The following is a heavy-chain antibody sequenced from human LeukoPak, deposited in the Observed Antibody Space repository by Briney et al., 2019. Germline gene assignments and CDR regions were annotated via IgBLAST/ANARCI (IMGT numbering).Heavy chain of an antibody. CDR1: GFTVSSNY. J-gene: IGHJ5*02. D-gene: IGHD2-21*01. V-gene: IGHV3-53*01. CDR3: ARERGFLQGDHWFDP. Sequence: GGSLRLSCAASGFTVSSNYMSWVRQAPGKGLEWVSVIYSGGSTYYADSVKGRFTISRDNSKNTPYLQMNSLRAEDTAVYYCARERGFLQGDHWFDPWGQGTLVTVSS. CDR2: IYSGGST.